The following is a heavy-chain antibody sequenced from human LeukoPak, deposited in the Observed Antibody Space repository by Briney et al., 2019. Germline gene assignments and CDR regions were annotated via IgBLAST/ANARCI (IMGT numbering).Heavy chain of an antibody. D-gene: IGHD3-10*01. CDR2: IYSGGST. CDR1: GFTVSSNY. V-gene: IGHV3-66*01. J-gene: IGHJ6*02. CDR3: ARDRVLWVRGVYYYYGMDV. Sequence: GGSLRLSCAASGFTVSSNYMSWVRQAPGKGLEWGSGIYSGGSTYYADPVKGRFTISRDNSKNTLYLQMNSLRAEDTAVYYCARDRVLWVRGVYYYYGMDVWGQGTTVTVSS.